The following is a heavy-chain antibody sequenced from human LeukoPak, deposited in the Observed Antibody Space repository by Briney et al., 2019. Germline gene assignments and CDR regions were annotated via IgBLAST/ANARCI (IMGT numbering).Heavy chain of an antibody. Sequence: GGSLRLSCAASGFTFSHYYMSWVRQAPGKWLEWVANIKQDGSEQFYLDSVKGRFTISRDNAKNTLYLQMNSLRAEDTAVYYCARDRVATIFTYHPMFDSWGPGTLVTVSS. CDR3: ARDRVATIFTYHPMFDS. D-gene: IGHD3-10*02. J-gene: IGHJ5*01. V-gene: IGHV3-7*01. CDR2: IKQDGSEQ. CDR1: GFTFSHYY.